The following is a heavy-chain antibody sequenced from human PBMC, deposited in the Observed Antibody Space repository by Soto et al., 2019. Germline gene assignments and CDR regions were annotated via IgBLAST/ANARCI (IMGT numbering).Heavy chain of an antibody. Sequence: QVQLVQSGAGVKKPGASVKVSCKASGYTFTSYAMHWVRQAPGQRLEWMGGSNAGNGNTKYSQKFQGRVTITRDTSASTAYMELSSLRSEDTAVYYCARSIVVVTAADYWGQGTLVTVSS. CDR2: SNAGNGNT. D-gene: IGHD2-21*02. CDR1: GYTFTSYA. V-gene: IGHV1-3*01. CDR3: ARSIVVVTAADY. J-gene: IGHJ4*02.